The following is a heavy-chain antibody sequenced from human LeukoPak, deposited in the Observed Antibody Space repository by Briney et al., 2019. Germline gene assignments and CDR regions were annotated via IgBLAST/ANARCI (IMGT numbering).Heavy chain of an antibody. CDR3: TVQNHGGYSYGYDWFDP. D-gene: IGHD5-18*01. CDR1: GFTFSGSA. V-gene: IGHV3-73*01. J-gene: IGHJ5*02. CDR2: IRSKANSYAT. Sequence: GGSLRLSCAASGFTFSGSAMHWVRQASGRGLEWVGRIRSKANSYATAYAASVKGRFTISRDDSKNTAYLQMNSLKTEDTAVYYCTVQNHGGYSYGYDWFDPWGQGTLVTVSS.